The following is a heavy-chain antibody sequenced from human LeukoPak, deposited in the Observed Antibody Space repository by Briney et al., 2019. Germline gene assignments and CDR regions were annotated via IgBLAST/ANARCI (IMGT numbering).Heavy chain of an antibody. D-gene: IGHD4/OR15-4a*01. CDR2: IYYSGST. J-gene: IGHJ4*02. Sequence: PSETLSLTCTVSDGSISSGGYYWSWIRQHPGKGLEWIGYIYYSGSTYYNPSLKSRVTISVDTSKNQFSLKLSSVTAADTAVYCCARSELTLVDYWGQGTLVTVSS. CDR3: ARSELTLVDY. CDR1: DGSISSGGYY. V-gene: IGHV4-31*03.